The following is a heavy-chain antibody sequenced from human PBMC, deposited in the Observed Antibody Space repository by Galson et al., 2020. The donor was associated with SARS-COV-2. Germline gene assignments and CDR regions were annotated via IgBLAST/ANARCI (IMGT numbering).Heavy chain of an antibody. D-gene: IGHD2-21*02. J-gene: IGHJ4*02. CDR1: GYSISSGYY. CDR3: AHRAYCGGDCYSGKVKFDY. CDR2: MNHSGST. Sequence: ASETLSLTCTVSGYSISSGYYWGWIRQPPGKGLAWIGSMNHSGSTYDNPSLKSRVTISVDTSKNPFSLKLSSVTAADTAVYYCAHRAYCGGDCYSGKVKFDYWGQGTLFTVSS. V-gene: IGHV4-38-2*02.